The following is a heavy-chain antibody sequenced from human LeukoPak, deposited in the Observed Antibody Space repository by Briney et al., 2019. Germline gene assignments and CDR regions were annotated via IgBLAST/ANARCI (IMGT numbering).Heavy chain of an antibody. D-gene: IGHD2-8*01. V-gene: IGHV4-61*05. J-gene: IGHJ4*02. CDR3: ARAKMARQYYFDY. CDR2: IYYSGST. Sequence: SETLSLTCTVSGGSISSSSYYWGWIRQPPGKGLEWIGYIYYSGSTNYNPSLESRVTISVDTSKNQFSLKLSSVTAADTAVYYCARAKMARQYYFDYWGQGTLVTVSS. CDR1: GGSISSSSYY.